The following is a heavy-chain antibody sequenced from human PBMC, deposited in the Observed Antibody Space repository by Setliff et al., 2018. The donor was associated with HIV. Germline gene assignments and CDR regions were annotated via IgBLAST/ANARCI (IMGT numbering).Heavy chain of an antibody. Sequence: PGESLRLSCAASGFTLTDYPMHWVRQAPGNGLEWVAVIASHGNWHDYAASVKGRFTISRDTSRNTLYLQMNSLRVEDSALYYCARENNFDYWGQGTLVTVSS. CDR1: GFTLTDYP. CDR3: ARENNFDY. CDR2: IASHGNWH. V-gene: IGHV3-30*04. J-gene: IGHJ4*02.